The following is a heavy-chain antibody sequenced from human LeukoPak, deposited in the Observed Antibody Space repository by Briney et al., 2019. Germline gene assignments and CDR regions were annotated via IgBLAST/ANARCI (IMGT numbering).Heavy chain of an antibody. CDR1: GITLSSYA. D-gene: IGHD2-15*01. J-gene: IGHJ4*01. CDR2: ISGSGGST. V-gene: IGHV3-23*01. CDR3: AREAAYCSGGSCYSF. Sequence: GGSLRLSCAVSGITLSSYAMSWVRQAPGKGLEWVSAISGSGGSTYYADSVKGRFTISRDNSKNTLYLQMNSLRAEDTAVYYCAREAAYCSGGSCYSFWGHGTLVTVSS.